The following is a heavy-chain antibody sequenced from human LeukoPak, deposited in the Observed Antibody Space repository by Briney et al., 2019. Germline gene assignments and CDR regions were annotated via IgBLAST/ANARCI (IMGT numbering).Heavy chain of an antibody. D-gene: IGHD3-22*01. CDR3: ARKSYYDSSGYYYGGYYFDY. V-gene: IGHV4-34*01. J-gene: IGHJ4*02. CDR2: INHSGST. CDR1: GGSFSGYY. Sequence: SETLSLTCAVYGGSFSGYYWSWIRQPSGKGLEWIGEINHSGSTNYNPSLKSRVTIPVDTSKNQFSLKLSSVTAADTAVYYCARKSYYDSSGYYYGGYYFDYWGQGTLVTVSS.